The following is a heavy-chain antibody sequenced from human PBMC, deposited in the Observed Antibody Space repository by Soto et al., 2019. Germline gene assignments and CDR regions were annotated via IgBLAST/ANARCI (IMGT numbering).Heavy chain of an antibody. J-gene: IGHJ6*03. Sequence: GGSLRLSCAASGFTFSSYGMHWVRQAPGKGLEWVAVIWYDGSNKYYADSVKGRFTISRDNSKNTLYLQMNSLRAEDTAVYYCARGGDILTGYRSYYYYMDVWGKGTTVTVSS. V-gene: IGHV3-33*01. CDR1: GFTFSSYG. D-gene: IGHD3-9*01. CDR3: ARGGDILTGYRSYYYYMDV. CDR2: IWYDGSNK.